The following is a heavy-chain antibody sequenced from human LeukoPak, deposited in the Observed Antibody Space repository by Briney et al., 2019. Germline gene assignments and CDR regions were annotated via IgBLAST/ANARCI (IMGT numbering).Heavy chain of an antibody. CDR2: INPNSGGT. D-gene: IGHD2-15*01. CDR1: GYNFTGYY. CDR3: ARALRGNCSGGNCCFHLQH. J-gene: IGHJ1*01. V-gene: IGHV1-2*02. Sequence: ASVKVSCKASGYNFTGYYIHWVRQAPGQGLEWMGWINPNSGGTKYAQRFQGRVTMTGDTSINTAYMELSRLRSDDTAVYYCARALRGNCSGGNCCFHLQHWGQGTLVTVSS.